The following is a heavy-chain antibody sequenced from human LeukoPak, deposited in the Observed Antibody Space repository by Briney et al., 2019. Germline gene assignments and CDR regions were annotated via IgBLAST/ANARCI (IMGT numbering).Heavy chain of an antibody. CDR2: IKNTVHGGTT. J-gene: IGHJ4*02. CDR1: GFTFNNAW. D-gene: IGHD3-10*01. V-gene: IGHV3-15*01. CDR3: STMENYYNDTHFDY. Sequence: GGSLRLSCAASGFTFNNAWMTWVRRAPGKGLEWVGLIKNTVHGGTTASAAPVKGRFTISRDDSKNMLYLQMNNLKTEDTAVYYCSTMENYYNDTHFDYWGPGTLVTVSS.